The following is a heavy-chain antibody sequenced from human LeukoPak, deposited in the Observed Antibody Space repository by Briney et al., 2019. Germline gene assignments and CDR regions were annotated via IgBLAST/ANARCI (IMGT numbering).Heavy chain of an antibody. D-gene: IGHD1-26*01. CDR2: IHYSGST. Sequence: SETLSLTCTVSGVSIRSYYWTWIRQPPGKGLEWIGYIHYSGSTNYNPSLKSRVTISVDTSKNQFSLKLSSVTAADTAMYYCARDRVGTTWFDYWGQGILVAVSS. CDR1: GVSIRSYY. V-gene: IGHV4-59*01. J-gene: IGHJ4*02. CDR3: ARDRVGTTWFDY.